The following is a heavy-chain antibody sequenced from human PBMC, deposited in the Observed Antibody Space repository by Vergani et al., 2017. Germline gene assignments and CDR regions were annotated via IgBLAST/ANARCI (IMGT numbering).Heavy chain of an antibody. CDR3: AKSARNYDILTGYWGAFDI. V-gene: IGHV4-38-2*01. CDR1: GYSISSGYY. J-gene: IGHJ3*02. Sequence: QVQLQESGPGLVKPSETLSLTCAVSGYSISSGYYWGWIRQPPGKGLEWIGEINHSGSTNYNPSLKSRVTISVDTSKNQFSLKLSSVTAADTAVYYCAKSARNYDILTGYWGAFDIWGQGTMVTVSS. CDR2: INHSGST. D-gene: IGHD3-9*01.